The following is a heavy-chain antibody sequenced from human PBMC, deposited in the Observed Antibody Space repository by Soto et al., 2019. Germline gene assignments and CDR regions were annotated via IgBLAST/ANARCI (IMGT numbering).Heavy chain of an antibody. J-gene: IGHJ6*02. D-gene: IGHD3-3*01. CDR1: GGTFSGYY. CDR2: INHSGST. Sequence: SETLSLTCAVYGGTFSGYYWRWIRKPPGKGLEWIGEINHSGSTNYNPSLISRVSISVDASKNQFSLKLSSVTAADTAVYYWARGRNYDLWSGYHQPHYYYGMDVWGQGTTVTVSS. V-gene: IGHV4-34*01. CDR3: ARGRNYDLWSGYHQPHYYYGMDV.